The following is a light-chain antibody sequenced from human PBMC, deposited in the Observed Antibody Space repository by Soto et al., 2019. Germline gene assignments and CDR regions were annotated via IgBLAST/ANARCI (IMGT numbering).Light chain of an antibody. CDR1: QGISTY. CDR2: AAS. V-gene: IGKV1-9*01. Sequence: DIHLTQSPSFLSASVGDRVTITCRASQGISTYLAWYQQRPGKAPNLLIYAASTLQSGVPSRFSGSGSGTEFTLTISRPQPEDLSTYYCQQFNTYPQAFVHGTKVEIK. CDR3: QQFNTYPQA. J-gene: IGKJ1*01.